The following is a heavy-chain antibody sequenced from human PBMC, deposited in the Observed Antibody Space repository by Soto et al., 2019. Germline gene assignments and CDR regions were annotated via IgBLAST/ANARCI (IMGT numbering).Heavy chain of an antibody. Sequence: QVQLVQSGAEVKKPGASVKVSCKASGYTFTSYGISWVRQAPGQGLEWMGWISAYNGNTNYAQKLQGRVTMTTDTSTRTAYMELRSLRSDDTAVYYCAREVVVVPAAIYLDYWGQGTLVTVSS. D-gene: IGHD2-2*02. J-gene: IGHJ4*02. CDR3: AREVVVVPAAIYLDY. CDR1: GYTFTSYG. V-gene: IGHV1-18*01. CDR2: ISAYNGNT.